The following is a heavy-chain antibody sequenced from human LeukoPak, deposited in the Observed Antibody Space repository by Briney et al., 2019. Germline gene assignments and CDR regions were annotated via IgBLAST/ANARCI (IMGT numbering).Heavy chain of an antibody. V-gene: IGHV3-23*01. CDR3: AKLNRYSSSWYSSY. CDR2: ISGSGGST. J-gene: IGHJ4*02. D-gene: IGHD6-13*01. CDR1: GFTFSSYA. Sequence: GGSLRLSCAASGFTFSSYAMSWVRQAPGKGLEWVSAISGSGGSTYYADSVKGRFTIPRDNSKNTLYLQMNSLRAEDTAVYYCAKLNRYSSSWYSSYWGQGTLATVSS.